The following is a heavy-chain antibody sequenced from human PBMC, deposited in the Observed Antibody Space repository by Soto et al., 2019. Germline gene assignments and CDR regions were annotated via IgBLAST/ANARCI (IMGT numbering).Heavy chain of an antibody. V-gene: IGHV3-30*18. J-gene: IGHJ2*01. D-gene: IGHD3-22*01. CDR2: ISYDGSNK. CDR1: RFTFNSYG. CDR3: AKAREAYYDSSGYIPGYFDL. Sequence: QVQLVESGGGVVQPGRSLRLSCAASRFTFNSYGMHWVRQAPGKGLEWVAVISYDGSNKYYADSVKGRFTISRDNSKNTLYLQMNSLRAEDTAVYYCAKAREAYYDSSGYIPGYFDLWGRGTLVTVSS.